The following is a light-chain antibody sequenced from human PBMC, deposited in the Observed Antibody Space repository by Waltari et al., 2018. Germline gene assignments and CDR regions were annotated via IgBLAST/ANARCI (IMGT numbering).Light chain of an antibody. CDR1: SGHSTNI. CDR3: QTGGHGTWV. Sequence: QLVLTQSPSASASLGASVKLTCTLSSGHSTNIIAWLQQQPEKGPRYLMNVNSDGSHNKGVGIPDRCSGSSSGAERYLTIPSLQSEDEADYYCQTGGHGTWVFGGGTRLTVL. J-gene: IGLJ3*02. V-gene: IGLV4-69*01. CDR2: VNSDGSH.